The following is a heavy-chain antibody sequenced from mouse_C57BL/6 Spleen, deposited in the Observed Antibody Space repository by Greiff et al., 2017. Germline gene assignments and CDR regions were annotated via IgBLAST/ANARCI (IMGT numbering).Heavy chain of an antibody. J-gene: IGHJ2*01. D-gene: IGHD4-1*01. CDR2: IYPRSGNT. CDR3: ARDWDRGYFDY. V-gene: IGHV1-81*01. CDR1: GYTFTSYG. Sequence: QVQLKESGAELARPGASVKLSCKASGYTFTSYGISWVKQRTGQGLEWIGEIYPRSGNTYYNEKFKGKATLTADKSSSTAYMELRSLTSEDSAVYFCARDWDRGYFDYWGQGTTLTVSS.